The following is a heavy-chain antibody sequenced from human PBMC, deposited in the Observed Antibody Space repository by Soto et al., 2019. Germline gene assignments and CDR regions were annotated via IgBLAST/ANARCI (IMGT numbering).Heavy chain of an antibody. Sequence: SQTLSLTYASTVESVSSNSAGWSWVRQSPSRGLEWLGRTYYRSKWYYEYAVSVRGRITINPDTSKNQYSLQLNSVTPEDTAVYFCARGEQYSGRIFDYWGQGTLVTVSS. CDR1: VESVSSNSAG. D-gene: IGHD1-26*01. V-gene: IGHV6-1*01. CDR3: ARGEQYSGRIFDY. J-gene: IGHJ4*01. CDR2: TYYRSKWYY.